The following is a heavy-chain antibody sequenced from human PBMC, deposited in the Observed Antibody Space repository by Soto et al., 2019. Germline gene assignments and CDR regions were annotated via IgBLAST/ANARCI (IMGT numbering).Heavy chain of an antibody. CDR3: ARGDVFDL. J-gene: IGHJ3*01. Sequence: QVQLQESGPGLVKPSETVSLICTVSGDSISGYYWSWIRQPAGKGLEWIWRIYSSGNANYNPSLKSRVSMSVDMSKNQFSLKVTSVTAADTAMYYCARGDVFDLWGQGTKVTVSS. CDR1: GDSISGYY. CDR2: IYSSGNA. V-gene: IGHV4-4*07.